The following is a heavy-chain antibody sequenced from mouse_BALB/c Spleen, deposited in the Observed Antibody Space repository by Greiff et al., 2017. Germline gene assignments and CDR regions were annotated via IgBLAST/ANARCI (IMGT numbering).Heavy chain of an antibody. J-gene: IGHJ3*01. CDR2: ISSGGST. V-gene: IGHV5-6-5*01. CDR3: ARGPTVVDY. Sequence: EVQRVESGGGLVKPGGSLKLSCAASGFTFSSYAMSWVRQTPEKRLEWVASISSGGSTYYPDSVKGRFTISRDNARNILYLQMSSLRPEDTAMYYCARGPTVVDYWGQGTLVTVSA. D-gene: IGHD1-1*01. CDR1: GFTFSSYA.